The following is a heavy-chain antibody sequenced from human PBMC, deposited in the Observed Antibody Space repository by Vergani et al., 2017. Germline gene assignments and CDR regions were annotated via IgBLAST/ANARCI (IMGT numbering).Heavy chain of an antibody. Sequence: EVQLVESGGGLVQPGRSLRLSCAASGITFDDYAMHWVRPAPGKGLEWVSGISWNSGSIGYADSVKGRFTISRDNAKNSLYLQMNSLRAEDTALYYCAKDHYDFWSGYPNLSPFDFWGRGTLVTVSS. D-gene: IGHD3-3*01. CDR3: AKDHYDFWSGYPNLSPFDF. V-gene: IGHV3-9*01. CDR1: GITFDDYA. CDR2: ISWNSGSI. J-gene: IGHJ2*01.